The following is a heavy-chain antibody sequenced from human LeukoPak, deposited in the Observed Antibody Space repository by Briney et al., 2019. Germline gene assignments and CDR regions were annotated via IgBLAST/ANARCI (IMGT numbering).Heavy chain of an antibody. CDR2: ISHDGINT. CDR1: RFSFSNYA. CDR3: ARSKYSGSHQDY. D-gene: IGHD1-26*01. V-gene: IGHV3-30*03. J-gene: IGHJ4*02. Sequence: GGSLRLSCAASRFSFSNYAMHWVRQDSGRGLEWLAVISHDGINTYYADSVKGRFTISRDNAKNTLYLQMNSLRAEDTAVYYCARSKYSGSHQDYWGQGTLVTVSS.